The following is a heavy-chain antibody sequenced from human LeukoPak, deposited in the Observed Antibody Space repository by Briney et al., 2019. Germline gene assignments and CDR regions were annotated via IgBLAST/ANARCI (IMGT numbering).Heavy chain of an antibody. CDR2: ISSSSSYI. V-gene: IGHV3-21*01. D-gene: IGHD3-22*01. J-gene: IGHJ4*02. CDR1: GFTFSSYS. Sequence: GGSLRLSCAASGFTFSSYSMNWVRQAPGKGLEWVSSISSSSSYIYYADSVKGRFTISRDNSKNTLYLQMNSLRAEDTAVYYCARDPNYYDSSGYQFPYYWGQGTLVTVSS. CDR3: ARDPNYYDSSGYQFPYY.